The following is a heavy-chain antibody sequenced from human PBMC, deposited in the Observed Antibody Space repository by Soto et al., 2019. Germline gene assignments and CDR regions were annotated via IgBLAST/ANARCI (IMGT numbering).Heavy chain of an antibody. CDR1: GFSFDEYA. Sequence: ESGGGLVQPGRSLRLSCAASGFSFDEYAMHWVRQVPGKGLEWVSGVSWNSGTMGYGDSVKGRFTISRDNDKNSLYLQMNTLRAEDTAMYYCAKVFCSSAHCYTYSYMDVWGKGTTVTVSS. V-gene: IGHV3-9*01. J-gene: IGHJ6*03. CDR2: VSWNSGTM. D-gene: IGHD2-2*02. CDR3: AKVFCSSAHCYTYSYMDV.